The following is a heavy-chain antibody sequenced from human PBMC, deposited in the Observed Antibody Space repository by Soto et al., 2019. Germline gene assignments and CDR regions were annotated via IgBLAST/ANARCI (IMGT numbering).Heavy chain of an antibody. V-gene: IGHV4-59*01. Sequence: QVQLQESGPGLVKPSETLSLTCTVSGGSISSYYWSWIRQPPGKGLEWIGYIYYSGSTNYNPSLKGRVAVSVDRSNIRFSLKLSSVTAADTAVYYWASWTTVTPERFDAFDIWGRGTMVTVSS. D-gene: IGHD4-17*01. CDR3: ASWTTVTPERFDAFDI. CDR1: GGSISSYY. CDR2: IYYSGST. J-gene: IGHJ3*02.